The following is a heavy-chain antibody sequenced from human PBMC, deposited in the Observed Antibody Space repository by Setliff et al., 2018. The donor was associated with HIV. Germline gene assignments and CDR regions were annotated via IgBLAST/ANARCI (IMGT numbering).Heavy chain of an antibody. Sequence: ETLSLTCAVXXGSFSDNYWSWIRQSPGKGLEWIGEINHSGRTKYSPSLRRXVSISVDTSKTQFSLKXXXXXAADTAVYYXXIVSXXYWYSIFRNYXYHXXVWGKGT. CDR3: XIVSXXYWYSIFRNYXYHXXV. CDR2: INHSGRT. J-gene: IGHJ6*03. D-gene: IGHD2-8*02. V-gene: IGHV4-34*01. CDR1: XGSFSDNY.